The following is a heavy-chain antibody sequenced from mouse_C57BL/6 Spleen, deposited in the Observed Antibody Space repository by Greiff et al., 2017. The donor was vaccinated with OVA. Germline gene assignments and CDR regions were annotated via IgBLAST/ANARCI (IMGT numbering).Heavy chain of an antibody. CDR2: IDPETGGT. D-gene: IGHD1-1*01. CDR3: TFYGSTYRYFDY. CDR1: GYTFTDYE. J-gene: IGHJ2*01. Sequence: VKLVESGAELVRPGASVTLSCKASGYTFTDYEMHWVKQTPVHGLEWIGAIDPETGGTAYNQKFKGKAILTADKSSSTAYMELRSLTSEDSAVYYCTFYGSTYRYFDYWGQGTTLTVSS. V-gene: IGHV1-15*01.